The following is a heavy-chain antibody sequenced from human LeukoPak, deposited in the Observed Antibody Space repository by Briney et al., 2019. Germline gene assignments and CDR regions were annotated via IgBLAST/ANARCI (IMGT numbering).Heavy chain of an antibody. CDR2: ISSSSSTI. CDR1: GFTFSSYS. D-gene: IGHD6-19*01. CDR3: ASDGAVAGRNAFDY. J-gene: IGHJ4*02. Sequence: GGSLRLSCAASGFTFSSYSMNWVRQAPGKGLEWVSYISSSSSTIYYADSVKGRFTISRDNAKNSLYLQMNSLRAEDTAVYYCASDGAVAGRNAFDYWGQGSLVTVPS. V-gene: IGHV3-48*04.